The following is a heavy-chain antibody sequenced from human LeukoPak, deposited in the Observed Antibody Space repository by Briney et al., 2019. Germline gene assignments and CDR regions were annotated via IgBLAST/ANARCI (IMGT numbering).Heavy chain of an antibody. CDR1: GYTFTSYD. J-gene: IGHJ6*02. V-gene: IGHV1-8*01. CDR2: MNPNSGTT. D-gene: IGHD3-3*01. CDR3: ARARHYDFWSGYYGGMYYYYGMDV. Sequence: ASVKVSCKASGYTFTSYDINWVRQATGQGLEWMGWMNPNSGTTGYAQKFQGRVTMTRNTSISTAYMELSSLRSEDTAVYYCARARHYDFWSGYYGGMYYYYGMDVWGQGTTVTVSS.